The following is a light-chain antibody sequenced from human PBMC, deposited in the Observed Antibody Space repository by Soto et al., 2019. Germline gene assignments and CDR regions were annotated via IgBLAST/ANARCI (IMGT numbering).Light chain of an antibody. J-gene: IGKJ2*01. Sequence: EIVLTQSPGTLSLSPGERATLSCRASQSVSSTYLAWYQQNPGQAPRLLIYGASSRATGIPDRFSGSGSGTDFTLTISRLEPEDFAVYFCQQYGSSSYTFGQGTKME. CDR3: QQYGSSSYT. V-gene: IGKV3-20*01. CDR2: GAS. CDR1: QSVSSTY.